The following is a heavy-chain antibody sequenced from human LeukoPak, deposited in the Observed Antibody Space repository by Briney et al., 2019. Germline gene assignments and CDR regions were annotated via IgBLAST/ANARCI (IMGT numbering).Heavy chain of an antibody. CDR1: GFTFSSYG. V-gene: IGHV3-33*01. D-gene: IGHD3-3*01. CDR3: ARGPYKDFWSGYSDY. Sequence: PGGSLRLSCAASGFTFSSYGMHWVRQAPGKGLEWVAVIWYDGSNKYYADSVKGRFTISRDNAKNSLYLQMNSLRVADTAVYYCARGPYKDFWSGYSDYWGQGTLVTVSS. J-gene: IGHJ4*02. CDR2: IWYDGSNK.